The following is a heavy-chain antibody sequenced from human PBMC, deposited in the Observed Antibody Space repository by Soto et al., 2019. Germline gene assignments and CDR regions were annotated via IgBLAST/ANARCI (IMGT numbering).Heavy chain of an antibody. CDR3: AKAKYSSSWWAVDY. V-gene: IGHV3-23*01. CDR1: GFTFSSYA. D-gene: IGHD6-13*01. J-gene: IGHJ4*02. CDR2: TSASGGTT. Sequence: GGSLRLSCAASGFTFSSYAMSWVRQAPGKGLEWVSSTSASGGTTYYADSVKGRFTISRDNSKNILYLEMNSLRAEDTAVYYCAKAKYSSSWWAVDYWGQGTLVTVS.